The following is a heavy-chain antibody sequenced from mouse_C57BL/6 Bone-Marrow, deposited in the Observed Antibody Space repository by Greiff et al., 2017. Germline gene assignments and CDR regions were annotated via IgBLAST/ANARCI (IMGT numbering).Heavy chain of an antibody. CDR3: ARGGWDEVFAY. Sequence: QVQLKQSGAELARPGASVKLSCKASGYTFTSYGISWVKQRTGQGLEWIGEIYPRSGNTYYNEKFKGKATLTADKSSSTAYMELRSLTSEDAAVYFCARGGWDEVFAYWGQGTLVTVSA. V-gene: IGHV1-81*01. CDR2: IYPRSGNT. D-gene: IGHD4-1*01. CDR1: GYTFTSYG. J-gene: IGHJ3*01.